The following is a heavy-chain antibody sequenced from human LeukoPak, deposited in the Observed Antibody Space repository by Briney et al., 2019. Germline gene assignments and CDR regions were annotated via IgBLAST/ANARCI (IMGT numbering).Heavy chain of an antibody. D-gene: IGHD3-10*01. CDR3: ARAMVRGRDYFDY. V-gene: IGHV3-21*01. J-gene: IGHJ4*02. CDR1: GFTFSSYS. Sequence: GGSLRLSCAASGFTFSSYSMNWVRQAPGKGLELVSSISSSSSYIYYADSVKGRFTISRDNAKNSLYLQMNSLRAEDTAVYYCARAMVRGRDYFDYWGQGTLVTVSS. CDR2: ISSSSSYI.